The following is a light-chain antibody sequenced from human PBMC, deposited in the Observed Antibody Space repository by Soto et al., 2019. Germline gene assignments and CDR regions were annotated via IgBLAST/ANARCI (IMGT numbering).Light chain of an antibody. CDR3: SSYTSSSTYVV. CDR2: DVS. J-gene: IGLJ2*01. CDR1: SSDVGGYIY. Sequence: QSVLTQPASVSGSAGRSITISCTGASSDVGGYIYVSWYQQHPGKAPKLVIYDVSNRPSGISNRFSGSKSGNTASLTISGLQAEDEADYYCSSYTSSSTYVVFGGGTKLTVL. V-gene: IGLV2-14*01.